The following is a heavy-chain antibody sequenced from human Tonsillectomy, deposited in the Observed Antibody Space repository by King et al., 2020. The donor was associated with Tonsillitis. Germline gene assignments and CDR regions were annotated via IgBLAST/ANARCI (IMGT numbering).Heavy chain of an antibody. Sequence: EVQLVESGGGVVRPGGSLRLSCAASGFTFDDYGMSGVRQPPGKGLEWVSGINWNGGRTGYADSVNGRFTISRDNAQNSLYLQMNSLRGEDTALYYCASYQSSGGYVDIRFDNWGQGTLGTVSS. CDR1: GFTFDDYG. CDR3: ASYQSSGGYVDIRFDN. V-gene: IGHV3-20*04. J-gene: IGHJ4*02. D-gene: IGHD6-19*01. CDR2: INWNGGRT.